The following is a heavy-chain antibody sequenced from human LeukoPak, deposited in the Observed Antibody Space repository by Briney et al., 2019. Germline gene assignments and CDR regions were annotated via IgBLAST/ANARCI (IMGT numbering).Heavy chain of an antibody. D-gene: IGHD2-21*01. CDR3: AKIGYCGGDCRKGGWFDP. CDR1: GFTFSNYG. V-gene: IGHV3-30*02. Sequence: PGGSLRLSCAASGFTFSNYGMHWVRQAPGKGLEWVAFIWYDGSNKYYVDSVKGRFTISRGNFKDTLYLQMNSLRAEDTAVYYCAKIGYCGGDCRKGGWFDPWGQGTLVTVSS. CDR2: IWYDGSNK. J-gene: IGHJ5*02.